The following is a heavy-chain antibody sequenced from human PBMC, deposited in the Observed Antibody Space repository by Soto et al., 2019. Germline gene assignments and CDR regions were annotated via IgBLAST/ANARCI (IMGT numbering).Heavy chain of an antibody. CDR1: GGTFSSYA. J-gene: IGHJ3*02. V-gene: IGHV1-69*12. CDR2: IIPIFGTA. Sequence: QVQLVQSGAEVKKPGSSVKVSCKASGGTFSSYAISWVRQAPGQGLEWMGGIIPIFGTANYAQKFQGRVTINADESTSRAYMELSSLRSEGTAVYYCARGWVGATVKDAFDIWGQGTMVTVSS. CDR3: ARGWVGATVKDAFDI. D-gene: IGHD1-26*01.